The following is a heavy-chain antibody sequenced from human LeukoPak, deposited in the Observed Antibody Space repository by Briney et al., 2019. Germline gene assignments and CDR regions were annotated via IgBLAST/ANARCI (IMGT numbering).Heavy chain of an antibody. CDR1: GGSISSSSYY. J-gene: IGHJ4*02. CDR2: IYYSGST. V-gene: IGHV4-39*07. Sequence: PSETLSLTCTVSGGSISSSSYYWGWIRQPPGRGLEWIGSIYYSGSTNYNPSLKSRVTISVDTSKNQFSLKLSSVTAADTAVYYCACGSYYFDYWGQGTLVTVSS. CDR3: ACGSYYFDY.